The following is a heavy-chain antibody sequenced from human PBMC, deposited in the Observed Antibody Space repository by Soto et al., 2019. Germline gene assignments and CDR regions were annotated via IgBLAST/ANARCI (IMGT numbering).Heavy chain of an antibody. D-gene: IGHD2-21*02. CDR1: GYTFTSYG. Sequence: ASVKVSCRASGYTFTSYGISWVRHAPEQGPEWMGWISAYNGNTNYAQKLQGRVTMTTDTSTSTAYMELRRLRSYDTAVYYCASLPVAYCGGDGYSSFDYWGQGTLVTVSS. V-gene: IGHV1-18*01. J-gene: IGHJ4*02. CDR2: ISAYNGNT. CDR3: ASLPVAYCGGDGYSSFDY.